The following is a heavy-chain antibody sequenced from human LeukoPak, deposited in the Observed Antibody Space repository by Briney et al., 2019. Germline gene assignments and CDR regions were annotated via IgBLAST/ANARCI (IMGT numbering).Heavy chain of an antibody. Sequence: GGSLRPSCAASGFTFSNAWMSWVRQAPGKGLEWVGRIKTKTDGGTIDYAAPVKGRFSISRDDSENTLHLQMNSLKTEDTAMYYCTTSYYDSNGYRNWGQGTLVTVSS. CDR3: TTSYYDSNGYRN. D-gene: IGHD3-22*01. J-gene: IGHJ4*02. CDR2: IKTKTDGGTI. V-gene: IGHV3-15*01. CDR1: GFTFSNAW.